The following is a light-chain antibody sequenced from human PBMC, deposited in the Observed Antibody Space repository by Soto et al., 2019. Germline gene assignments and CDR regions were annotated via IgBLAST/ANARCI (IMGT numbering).Light chain of an antibody. Sequence: EIVWTQSPGTLSLSPGERATLSCRTSQSVRISYLAWYQQKPGQAPRLLIYGASSRATGIPDRFSGSGSGTDFTLTISRLEPEDFAVYYCQQYGRSWWTCGQATKVEIK. CDR1: QSVRISY. V-gene: IGKV3-20*01. CDR3: QQYGRSWWT. CDR2: GAS. J-gene: IGKJ1*01.